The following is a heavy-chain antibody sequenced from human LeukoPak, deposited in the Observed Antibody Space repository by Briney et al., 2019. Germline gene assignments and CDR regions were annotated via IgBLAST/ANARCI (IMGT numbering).Heavy chain of an antibody. J-gene: IGHJ3*02. Sequence: SETLSLTCAVPGGSISSGGYSWSWIRQPPGKGLEWIGYIYHSGSTYYNPSLKSRVTISVDRSKNQSSLKLSSVTAADTAVYYCARLGSGNAFDIWGQGTMVTVSS. D-gene: IGHD3-10*01. CDR2: IYHSGST. CDR1: GGSISSGGYS. CDR3: ARLGSGNAFDI. V-gene: IGHV4-30-2*01.